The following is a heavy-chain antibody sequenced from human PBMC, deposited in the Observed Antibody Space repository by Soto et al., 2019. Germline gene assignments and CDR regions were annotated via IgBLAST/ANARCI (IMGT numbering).Heavy chain of an antibody. J-gene: IGHJ6*02. V-gene: IGHV1-69*01. CDR2: IIPIFGTA. CDR3: ARSPRGYCSSTSCFPDYYYGMDV. CDR1: GGTFSSYA. Sequence: QVQLVQSGAEVKKPGSSVQVSCKASGGTFSSYAISWVRQAPGQGLEWMGGIIPIFGTANYAPKFQGRVTITADESTSTAYMELSSLRSEYTAVYYCARSPRGYCSSTSCFPDYYYGMDVCGQGTTVTVSS. D-gene: IGHD2-2*03.